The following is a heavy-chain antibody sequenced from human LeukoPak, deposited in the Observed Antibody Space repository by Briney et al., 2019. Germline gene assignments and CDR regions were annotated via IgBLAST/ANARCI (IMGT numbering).Heavy chain of an antibody. Sequence: SETLSLTCTVSGGSISSGSYYWSWIRQPPGKGLEYIGYIYYTGRTNYNASLKSRVTMSIDASKNQVSLKLSSVPAADTAVYYCARGVAGSGSTPNFWGQGTLVTVSS. D-gene: IGHD1-26*01. CDR1: GGSISSGSYY. V-gene: IGHV4-61*01. J-gene: IGHJ4*02. CDR3: ARGVAGSGSTPNF. CDR2: IYYTGRT.